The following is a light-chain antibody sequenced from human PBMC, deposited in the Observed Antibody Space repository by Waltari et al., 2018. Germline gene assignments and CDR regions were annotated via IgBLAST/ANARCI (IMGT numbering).Light chain of an antibody. CDR3: QQYNNWPPA. CDR1: QSVSSS. V-gene: IGKV3-15*01. Sequence: IVMTQSPATLSVSPGERATLSCRASQSVSSSLAWYQQKPGQAPSLLIYGASTRATGIPARFSGSGSGTEFTLTISSLQSEDFAVYYCQQYNNWPPAFGQGTKVEIK. J-gene: IGKJ1*01. CDR2: GAS.